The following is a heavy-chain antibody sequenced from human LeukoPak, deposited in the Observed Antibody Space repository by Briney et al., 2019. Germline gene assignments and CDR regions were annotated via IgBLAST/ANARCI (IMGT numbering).Heavy chain of an antibody. V-gene: IGHV4-39*01. J-gene: IGHJ5*02. D-gene: IGHD6-13*01. CDR1: GGSISSSSYY. Sequence: SETLSLTCTVSGGSISSSSYYWGWIRQPPGKGLEWIGSICYSGSTYYNPSLKSRVTISVDTSKNQFSLKLSSVTAADTAVYYCARHAGDGIAAAVVGWFDPWGQGTLVTVSS. CDR2: ICYSGST. CDR3: ARHAGDGIAAAVVGWFDP.